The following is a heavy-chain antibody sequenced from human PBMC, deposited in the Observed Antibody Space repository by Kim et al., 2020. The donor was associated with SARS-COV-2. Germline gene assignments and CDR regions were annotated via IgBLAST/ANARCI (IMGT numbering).Heavy chain of an antibody. J-gene: IGHJ4*02. CDR2: IKSKTDGGTT. Sequence: GGSLRLSCAASGFTFSNAWMSWVRQAPGKGLEWVGRIKSKTDGGTTDYAAPVKGRFTISRDDSKNTLYLQMNSLKTEDTAVYYCTTDPGDIAVADTDYWGQGTLVTVSS. CDR3: TTDPGDIAVADTDY. V-gene: IGHV3-15*01. D-gene: IGHD6-19*01. CDR1: GFTFSNAW.